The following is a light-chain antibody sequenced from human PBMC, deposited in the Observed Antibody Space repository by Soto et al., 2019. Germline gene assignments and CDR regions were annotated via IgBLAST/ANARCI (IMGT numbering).Light chain of an antibody. Sequence: DIVMTQSPATLSVSPGERATLSCRASQSVGSKFAWYQQKPGQSPRLLMYDASTRATGVPARFSGSGSGTELTLTINSLQSEDFAVYYCQQYKNWPPITFGQGTRMEIK. CDR3: QQYKNWPPIT. CDR1: QSVGSK. V-gene: IGKV3-15*01. J-gene: IGKJ5*01. CDR2: DAS.